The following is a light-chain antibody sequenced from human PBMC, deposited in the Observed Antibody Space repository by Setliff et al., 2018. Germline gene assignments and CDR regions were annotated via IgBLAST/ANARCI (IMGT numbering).Light chain of an antibody. V-gene: IGLV2-14*03. J-gene: IGLJ1*01. CDR1: FGAYGSAY. Sequence: QSALTQPASVSGSPEQSITISCTGEFGAYGSAYVSWYQQHPDKAPKLIIYDVNNRPSGISHRFSGSNSANTASLTISGLQAEDEAEYYCSSYTTSSTPPHVFGAGTKV. CDR2: DVN. CDR3: SSYTTSSTPPHV.